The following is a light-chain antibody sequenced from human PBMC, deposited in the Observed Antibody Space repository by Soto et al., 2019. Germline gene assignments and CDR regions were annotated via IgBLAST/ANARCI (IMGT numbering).Light chain of an antibody. CDR1: SSDVGDYNY. Sequence: QSALTQPRSVSGSPGQSVTISCTGTSSDVGDYNYVSWYQQHPGKAPKLLSYAVNMRPSGVPDRFSGSKSGNTASLTISGLQAEDEADYSCCSYAGSYTWVFGGRTKLTVL. CDR3: CSYAGSYTWV. V-gene: IGLV2-11*01. J-gene: IGLJ3*02. CDR2: AVN.